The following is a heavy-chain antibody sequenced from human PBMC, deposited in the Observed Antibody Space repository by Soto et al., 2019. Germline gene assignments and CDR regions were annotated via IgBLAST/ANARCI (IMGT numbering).Heavy chain of an antibody. Sequence: PSETLSLTCAVSGGSISSSNWWSWVRQPPGKGLEWIGEIYHSGSTNYNPSLKSRVTISVDKSKNQFSLKLSSVTAADTAVYYCARDGANIVLVPASLGYYFGMDVWGQGTTVTVSS. CDR3: ARDGANIVLVPASLGYYFGMDV. V-gene: IGHV4-4*02. CDR2: IYHSGST. D-gene: IGHD2-2*01. J-gene: IGHJ6*02. CDR1: GGSISSSNW.